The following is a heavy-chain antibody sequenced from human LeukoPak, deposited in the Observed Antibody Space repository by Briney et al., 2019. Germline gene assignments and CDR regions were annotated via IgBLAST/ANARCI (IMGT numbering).Heavy chain of an antibody. CDR2: ISYDGSNK. CDR3: AKERGRGYSGYAQGDFDY. J-gene: IGHJ4*02. D-gene: IGHD5-12*01. CDR1: GFTSSSYG. V-gene: IGHV3-30*18. Sequence: GGSLRLSCAASGFTSSSYGMHWVRQAPGKGLEWVAVISYDGSNKYYADSVKGRFTISRDNSKNTLYLQMNSLRAEDTAVYYCAKERGRGYSGYAQGDFDYWGQGTLVTVSS.